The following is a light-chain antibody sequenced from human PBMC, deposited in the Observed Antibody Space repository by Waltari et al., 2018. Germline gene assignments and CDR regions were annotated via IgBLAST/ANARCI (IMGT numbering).Light chain of an antibody. CDR1: SFNIGSNI. CDR2: GNE. V-gene: IGLV1-44*01. Sequence: QSVLTQPPSASGTPGQRVTISCSGGSFNIGSNIVNWYQQLPGTAPKLLIYGNEQRPSGVPDRFSGSKSGTSASLAISGLQSEDEADCYCAAWDDSLNGVIFGGGTKLSVL. CDR3: AAWDDSLNGVI. J-gene: IGLJ2*01.